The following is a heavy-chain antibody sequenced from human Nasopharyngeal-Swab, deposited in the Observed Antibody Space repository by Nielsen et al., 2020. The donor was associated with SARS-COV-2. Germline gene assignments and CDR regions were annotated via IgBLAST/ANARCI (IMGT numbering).Heavy chain of an antibody. D-gene: IGHD2-15*01. Sequence: WIRQPPGKGLVWVSRINSDGSIIDYADSVKGRFTISRDNARNTLNLQMNSLRAEDTALYYCVCGETTPSDYWGQGTLVTVSS. CDR2: INSDGSII. V-gene: IGHV3-74*01. J-gene: IGHJ4*02. CDR3: VCGETTPSDY.